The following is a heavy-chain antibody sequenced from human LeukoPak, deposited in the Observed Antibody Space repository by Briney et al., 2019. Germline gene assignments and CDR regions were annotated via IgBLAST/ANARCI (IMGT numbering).Heavy chain of an antibody. CDR2: VYYSGST. CDR1: GGSISSGGFY. V-gene: IGHV4-31*03. J-gene: IGHJ4*02. CDR3: ARAGYFGSGSYRTFGS. D-gene: IGHD3-10*01. Sequence: SQTLSLTCTVSGGSISSGGFYWSWIRQHPEKGLEWIGYVYYSGSTYYNPSLKSRVTISVDTSKIQFSLKLSSVTAADTAVYYCARAGYFGSGSYRTFGSWGQGTLVTVSS.